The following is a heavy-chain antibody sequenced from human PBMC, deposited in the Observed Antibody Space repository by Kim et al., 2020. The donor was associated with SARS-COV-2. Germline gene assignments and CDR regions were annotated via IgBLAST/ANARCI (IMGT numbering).Heavy chain of an antibody. CDR3: AKAYYYDTSGYYSPNVFDF. V-gene: IGHV3-23*01. D-gene: IGHD3-22*01. Sequence: GRFTISRDRSKTTVYLQMNSLRAEDTAVYYCAKAYYYDTSGYYSPNVFDFWGQGTMVTVSS. J-gene: IGHJ3*01.